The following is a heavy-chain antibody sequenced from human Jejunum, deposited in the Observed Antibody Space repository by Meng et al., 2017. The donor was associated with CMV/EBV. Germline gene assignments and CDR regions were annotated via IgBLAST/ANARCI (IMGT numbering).Heavy chain of an antibody. CDR3: VRENGPDASRGNRFDP. V-gene: IGHV3-74*01. Sequence: FTAYWMHWARQAPGKGLVWVSRINHDGSYIIYADSVKGRFTISRDNAKNTLYLQMDTLRAEDTAVYYCVRENGPDASRGNRFDPWGQGTLVTVSS. CDR2: INHDGSYI. CDR1: FTAYW. J-gene: IGHJ5*02. D-gene: IGHD1-14*01.